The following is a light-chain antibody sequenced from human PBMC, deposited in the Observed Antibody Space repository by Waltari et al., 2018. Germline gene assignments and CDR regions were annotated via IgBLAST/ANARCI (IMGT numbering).Light chain of an antibody. CDR2: DVN. CDR1: SSDVARYNY. J-gene: IGLJ3*02. Sequence: QSALTQPRSVSGSPGQSVTISCTGPSSDVARYNYVSWYQHHPGKAPKLMIYDVNKWPSGFPDRFSGSKFGNTASLTISGLQAEDEADYYCCSYAGSYTGVFGGGTKLTVL. V-gene: IGLV2-11*01. CDR3: CSYAGSYTGV.